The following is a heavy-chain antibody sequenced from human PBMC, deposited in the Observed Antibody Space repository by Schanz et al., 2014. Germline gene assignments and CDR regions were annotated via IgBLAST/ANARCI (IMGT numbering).Heavy chain of an antibody. Sequence: VQLVESGGGVVQPGGSLRLSCVGSGYSFSDYDMYWIRQAPGKGLEWLAFLRSDGSRRDYADSVKGRFAISRENSKNTMFLQMSSLRPEDTAVYYCATGRAASNFGSEYFLYWGQGTLVTVSS. CDR2: LRSDGSRR. J-gene: IGHJ1*01. CDR3: ATGRAASNFGSEYFLY. V-gene: IGHV3-30*02. D-gene: IGHD6-13*01. CDR1: GYSFSDYD.